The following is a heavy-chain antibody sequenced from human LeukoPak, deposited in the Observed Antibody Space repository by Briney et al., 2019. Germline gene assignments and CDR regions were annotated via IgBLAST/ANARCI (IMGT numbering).Heavy chain of an antibody. Sequence: SETLSLTCTVSGGSISSYYWSWIRQPPGKGLEWIGYIYYSGSTNYNPSLKSRVTISVDTSKNQFSLKLSSVTAADTAVYYCAGTTVVTHFDYWGQGTLVSVSS. CDR1: GGSISSYY. V-gene: IGHV4-59*01. D-gene: IGHD4-23*01. CDR2: IYYSGST. J-gene: IGHJ4*02. CDR3: AGTTVVTHFDY.